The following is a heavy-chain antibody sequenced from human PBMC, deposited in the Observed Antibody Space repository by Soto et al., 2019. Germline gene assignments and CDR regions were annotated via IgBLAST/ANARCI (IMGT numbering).Heavy chain of an antibody. CDR3: ARTGPFGARYYYYYYYMDV. CDR1: GYTFTSYG. V-gene: IGHV1-18*01. D-gene: IGHD3-3*01. CDR2: ISAYNGNT. J-gene: IGHJ6*03. Sequence: GASVKVSCKASGYTFTSYGISWVRQAPGQGLEWMGWISAYNGNTNYAQKLQGRVTMTTDTSTSTAYMELRSLRSDDTAVYYCARTGPFGARYYYYYYYMDVWGKGTMVTVSS.